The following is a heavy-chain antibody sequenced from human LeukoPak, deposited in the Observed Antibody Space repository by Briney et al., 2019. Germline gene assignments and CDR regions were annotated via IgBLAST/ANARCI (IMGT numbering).Heavy chain of an antibody. J-gene: IGHJ4*02. V-gene: IGHV3-7*01. CDR3: ARADVVVPAAYFDY. Sequence: GGSLRLSCAASGFTFSSYWMSWVRQAPGKGLEWVANIKQDGSEKYYVDSVKGRFTISRDNAKNSLYLQMNSLRAEDTAVYYCARADVVVPAAYFDYWGQGTLVTVSS. CDR1: GFTFSSYW. CDR2: IKQDGSEK. D-gene: IGHD2-2*01.